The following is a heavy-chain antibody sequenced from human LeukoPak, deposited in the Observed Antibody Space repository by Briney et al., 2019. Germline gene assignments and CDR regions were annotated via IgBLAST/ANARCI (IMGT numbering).Heavy chain of an antibody. CDR1: GGSVSSNTYH. CDR2: IYHTGAT. CDR3: ARFKSSGWYYFDY. Sequence: SSETLSLTCSVSGGSVSSNTYHWSWIRQPPGKGLEWIGYIYHTGATYYNPSLKSRVTISLDTSKNQFSLKLSSVTAADTAVYFCARFKSSGWYYFDYWGQGTLVTVSS. V-gene: IGHV4-61*01. J-gene: IGHJ4*02. D-gene: IGHD6-19*01.